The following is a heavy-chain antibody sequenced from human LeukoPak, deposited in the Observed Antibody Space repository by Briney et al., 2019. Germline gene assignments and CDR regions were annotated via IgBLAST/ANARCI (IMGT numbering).Heavy chain of an antibody. CDR1: GGSVSSYY. Sequence: PSETLSLTCTVSGGSVSSYYWSWIRQPPGKGLDWIGYIYYSGSANYNPSLKSRVTISVDTSKNQFSLKLSSVTAADTAVYYCASLHYYDSSGYSKYYFDYWGQGTLVTVSS. J-gene: IGHJ4*02. CDR2: IYYSGSA. CDR3: ASLHYYDSSGYSKYYFDY. V-gene: IGHV4-59*02. D-gene: IGHD3-22*01.